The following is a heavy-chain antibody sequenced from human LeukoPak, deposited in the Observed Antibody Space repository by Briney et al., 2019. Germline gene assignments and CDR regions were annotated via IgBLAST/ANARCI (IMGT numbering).Heavy chain of an antibody. D-gene: IGHD3-3*01. V-gene: IGHV1-69*13. Sequence: SVKVSCKASGGTFSSYAISWVRQAPGQGLEWMGGIIPVFGTANYAQKFQGRVTITADESTSTAYMELSSLRSEDTAVYYCARGRDTTIFGVVPPSYMDVWGKGTTVTVS. J-gene: IGHJ6*03. CDR2: IIPVFGTA. CDR1: GGTFSSYA. CDR3: ARGRDTTIFGVVPPSYMDV.